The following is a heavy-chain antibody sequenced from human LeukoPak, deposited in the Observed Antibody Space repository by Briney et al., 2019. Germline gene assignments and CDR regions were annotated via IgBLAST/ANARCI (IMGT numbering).Heavy chain of an antibody. CDR3: ARDPVAYYDSSGYYAD. CDR2: ISVYNGHT. CDR1: GYTFASYG. D-gene: IGHD3-22*01. Sequence: ASVTVSFKASGYTFASYGISWVRQAPGQGLEWMGRISVYNGHTHYAQKFQGRVTLTTDTSTSTAYMELRSLRSDDTAVYYCARDPVAYYDSSGYYADWGQGTLVTVSS. J-gene: IGHJ4*02. V-gene: IGHV1-18*01.